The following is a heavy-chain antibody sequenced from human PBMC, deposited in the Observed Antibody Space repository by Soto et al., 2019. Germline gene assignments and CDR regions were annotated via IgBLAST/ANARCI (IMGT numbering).Heavy chain of an antibody. J-gene: IGHJ6*02. CDR3: AKRDSLAYGLDV. CDR2: ISYDGRNK. V-gene: IGHV3-30*18. CDR1: GFTFSTYG. Sequence: VGSLRLSCAASGFTFSTYGMHWVRQAPGKGLEWVAVISYDGRNKDYADSVKGRFTISRDNFKDTLFLQMNTLRPEDSGVYYCAKRDSLAYGLDVWGQGTTVTVSS. D-gene: IGHD3-22*01.